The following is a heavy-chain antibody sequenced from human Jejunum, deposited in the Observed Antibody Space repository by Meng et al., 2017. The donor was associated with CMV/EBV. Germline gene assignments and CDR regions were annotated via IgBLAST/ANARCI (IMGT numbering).Heavy chain of an antibody. Sequence: LTCAVYGGSFSGYYWTWIRQPPGKGLKWIGENNHRGSTNYNPSLKSRVTISVDTSTKQFSLKMNSVTAADTAVYYCVRFGESFNWFDPWGQGNLVTVSS. V-gene: IGHV4-34*01. D-gene: IGHD3-10*01. CDR3: VRFGESFNWFDP. CDR1: GGSFSGYY. CDR2: NNHRGST. J-gene: IGHJ5*02.